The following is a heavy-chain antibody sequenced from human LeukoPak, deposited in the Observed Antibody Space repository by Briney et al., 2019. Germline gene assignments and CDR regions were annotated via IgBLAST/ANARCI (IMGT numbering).Heavy chain of an antibody. Sequence: SETLSLTCTVSGGSISSGCYYWSWIRQPPGKGLEWIGEINHSGSTNYNPSLKSRVTISVDTSKNQFSLKLSSVTAADTAVYYCARGGGIYDFWSGYYTGIFDYWGQGTLVTVSS. CDR2: INHSGST. CDR1: GGSISSGCYY. CDR3: ARGGGIYDFWSGYYTGIFDY. D-gene: IGHD3-3*01. V-gene: IGHV4-39*07. J-gene: IGHJ4*02.